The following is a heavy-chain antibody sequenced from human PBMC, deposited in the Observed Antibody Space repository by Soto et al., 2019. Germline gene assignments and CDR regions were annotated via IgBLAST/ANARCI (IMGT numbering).Heavy chain of an antibody. CDR1: GFSFSPYI. Sequence: EVQLVESGGGLVQPGGSLRLSCSASGFSFSPYILNWVRQAPGKGLEWVSSITSSSTYIYYADSVRGRFTISRDNAKNSLSLQMNSLRAEDSAVYYCAKDGASGSYPPYYYFGMDVWGQGTTVTVSS. D-gene: IGHD1-26*01. CDR2: ITSSSTYI. V-gene: IGHV3-21*01. J-gene: IGHJ6*02. CDR3: AKDGASGSYPPYYYFGMDV.